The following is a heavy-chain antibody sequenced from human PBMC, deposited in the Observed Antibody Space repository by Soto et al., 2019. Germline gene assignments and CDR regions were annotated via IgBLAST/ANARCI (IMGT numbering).Heavy chain of an antibody. CDR1: GGSFSGYY. J-gene: IGHJ6*03. Sequence: PSETLSLTCAVYGGSFSGYYWSWIRQPPGKGLEWIGEINHSGSTNYNPSLKSRVTISVDTSKNQFSLKLSSVTAADTAVYYCARLTTTYYYYMDVWGKGTTVTVSS. V-gene: IGHV4-34*01. CDR2: INHSGST. CDR3: ARLTTTYYYYMDV. D-gene: IGHD4-4*01.